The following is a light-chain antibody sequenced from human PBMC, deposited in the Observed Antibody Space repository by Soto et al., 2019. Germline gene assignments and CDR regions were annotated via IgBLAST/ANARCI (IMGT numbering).Light chain of an antibody. J-gene: IGLJ1*01. CDR2: VVS. CDR1: SSDFGAYDY. CDR3: SLYTSRDTPYV. V-gene: IGLV2-14*01. Sequence: QSVLTQPASVSGSPGQSITISCTGTSSDFGAYDYVSWYQQHPDKAPKLIIFVVSNRPSGVSNRFSGSKSGNTDSLTISGLQAEDEADYYCSLYTSRDTPYVFGTGTKVNVL.